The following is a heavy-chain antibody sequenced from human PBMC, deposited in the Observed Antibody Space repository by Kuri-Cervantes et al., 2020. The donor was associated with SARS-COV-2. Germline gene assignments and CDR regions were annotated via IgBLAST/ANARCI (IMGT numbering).Heavy chain of an antibody. V-gene: IGHV3-23*01. CDR1: GFSFSGYA. D-gene: IGHD6-25*01. J-gene: IGHJ4*02. CDR3: AKVILNSDSSALGRFDF. Sequence: GGSLRLSCAASGFSFSGYAMSWVRQAPGKGLERVSAISAGGDTVLYADSVRGRFTISRDNSKNTLYLQTNSLRAKDTAIYYCAKVILNSDSSALGRFDFWGLGTLVTVSS. CDR2: ISAGGDTV.